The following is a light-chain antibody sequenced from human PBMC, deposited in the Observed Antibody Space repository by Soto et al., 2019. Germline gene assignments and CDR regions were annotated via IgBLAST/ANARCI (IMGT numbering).Light chain of an antibody. V-gene: IGLV1-40*01. Sequence: QSVLTQPPSVTGAPGQRISISCTGSNSSIGAGYDVHWYQQLPGTAPKLLIYGNDSRPSGVPDRFSGSKSGNTASLTVSGLQADDEAHYYCSSYAGSNNFVFGTGTKLTVL. CDR1: NSSIGAGYD. CDR3: SSYAGSNNFV. J-gene: IGLJ1*01. CDR2: GND.